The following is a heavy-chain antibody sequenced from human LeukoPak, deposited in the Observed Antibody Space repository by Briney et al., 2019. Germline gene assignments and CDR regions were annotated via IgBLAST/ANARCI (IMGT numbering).Heavy chain of an antibody. CDR3: ARDIGRWLGSGWYGPVVREDWFDP. CDR1: GYTFTSYG. D-gene: IGHD6-19*01. Sequence: GASVKVSCKASGYTFTSYGISWVRQAPGQGLEWMGWISAYNGNTNYAQKLQGRVTMTTDTSTSTAYMELRSLRSDDTAVYYCARDIGRWLGSGWYGPVVREDWFDPWGQGTLVTVSS. CDR2: ISAYNGNT. J-gene: IGHJ5*02. V-gene: IGHV1-18*01.